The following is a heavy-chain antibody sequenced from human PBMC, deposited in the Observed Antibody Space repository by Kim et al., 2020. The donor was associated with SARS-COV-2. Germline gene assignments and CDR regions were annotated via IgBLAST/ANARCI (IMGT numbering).Heavy chain of an antibody. CDR3: ARGGIGWYSDS. CDR2: INSDGSSK. D-gene: IGHD6-19*01. V-gene: IGHV3-20*04. J-gene: IGHJ4*02. Sequence: GGSLRLSCAASGFNFGEYGMSWVRQPPGKGLEWVSGINSDGSSKAYADSVKGRFTVSRHNAKDSLYLEMNSLRAGDTALYYCARGGIGWYSDSWGQGTLVTVSS. CDR1: GFNFGEYG.